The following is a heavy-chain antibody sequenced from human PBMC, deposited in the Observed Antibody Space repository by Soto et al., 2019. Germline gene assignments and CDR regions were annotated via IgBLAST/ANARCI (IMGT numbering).Heavy chain of an antibody. D-gene: IGHD6-13*01. CDR1: GASISRYY. CDR3: ASYASSWEYYFDN. J-gene: IGHJ4*02. V-gene: IGHV4-59*08. CDR2: IYNSGST. Sequence: SETLSLTCTVSGASISRYYWSWIRQSPGKGLEWLGYIYNSGSTSYNPSLKSRVTISVDTSKNQLFLKLTSMTAADTAMYYCASYASSWEYYFDNWGQGTLVTVSS.